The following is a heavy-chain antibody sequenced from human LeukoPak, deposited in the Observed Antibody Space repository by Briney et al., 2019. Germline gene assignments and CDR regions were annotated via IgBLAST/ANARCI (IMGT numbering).Heavy chain of an antibody. Sequence: GGSLRLSCAASGFTFDDYAMHWVRQAPGKGLEWLSIISWNSGYIGYADSVKGRFTISRGNAKKSLYLQMNSLRPEDTAFYYCAKGIGAAGPDYWGQGTLVSVSS. V-gene: IGHV3-9*01. CDR1: GFTFDDYA. D-gene: IGHD6-13*01. CDR3: AKGIGAAGPDY. CDR2: ISWNSGYI. J-gene: IGHJ4*02.